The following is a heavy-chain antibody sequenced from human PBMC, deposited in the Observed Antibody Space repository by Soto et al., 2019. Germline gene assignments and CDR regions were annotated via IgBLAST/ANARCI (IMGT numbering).Heavy chain of an antibody. CDR1: GGSFSGYY. V-gene: IGHV4-34*01. CDR3: ATTLQPDWGGYYYYYYMDV. J-gene: IGHJ6*03. D-gene: IGHD3-9*01. CDR2: INHSGST. Sequence: SETLSLTCAVYGGSFSGYYWSWIRQPPGKGLEWIGEINHSGSTNYNPSLKSRVTISVDTSKNQFSLKLSSVTAADTAVYYCATTLQPDWGGYYYYYYMDVWGKGTTVTVSS.